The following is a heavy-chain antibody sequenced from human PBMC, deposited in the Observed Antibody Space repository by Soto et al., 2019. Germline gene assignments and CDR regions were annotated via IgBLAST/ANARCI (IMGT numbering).Heavy chain of an antibody. CDR2: FSLSGTT. CDR3: ARGMTPLGAPAWYYFDS. CDR1: GASITGSSY. V-gene: IGHV4-4*07. D-gene: IGHD2-15*01. J-gene: IGHJ4*02. Sequence: SETLSLTCTVSGASITGSSYWSWIQQPAGKGLEWIGRFSLSGTTNYNPSLRGRVTMSADVSKNQFSLRLTSVTAADTALYYCARGMTPLGAPAWYYFDSWGQGTLVTVSS.